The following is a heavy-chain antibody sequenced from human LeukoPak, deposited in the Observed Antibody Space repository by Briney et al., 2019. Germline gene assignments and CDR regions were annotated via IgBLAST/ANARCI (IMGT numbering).Heavy chain of an antibody. V-gene: IGHV3-23*01. CDR3: AKDLNYYDSSGYYSDY. D-gene: IGHD3-22*01. J-gene: IGHJ4*02. CDR2: ISGSGGST. Sequence: GGSLRLSCAASGFTFSSYAMSWVRQAPGKGLEWVSAISGSGGSTYYADSVKGRFTISRDNSKNTLYLQMNSLRAEDTAVYYCAKDLNYYDSSGYYSDYWGQGTLVTVSS. CDR1: GFTFSSYA.